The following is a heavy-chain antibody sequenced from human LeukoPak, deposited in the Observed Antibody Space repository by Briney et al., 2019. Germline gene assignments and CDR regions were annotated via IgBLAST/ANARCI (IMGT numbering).Heavy chain of an antibody. CDR3: ARIPLISPGKNWFDP. CDR1: GDSISSYY. CDR2: MYYTGST. D-gene: IGHD1-26*01. Sequence: SETLSLTCTVSGDSISSYYWSWIRQPPGKGLEWIGYMYYTGSTNYNPSLKSRLTMSVDTSRNQFSLKLSSVTAADTAVYCCARIPLISPGKNWFDPWGQGTLVTVSS. J-gene: IGHJ5*02. V-gene: IGHV4-59*01.